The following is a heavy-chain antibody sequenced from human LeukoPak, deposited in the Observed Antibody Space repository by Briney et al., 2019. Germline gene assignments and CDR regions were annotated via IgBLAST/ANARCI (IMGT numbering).Heavy chain of an antibody. CDR1: GLTFSSYA. CDR2: ISGSGGST. J-gene: IGHJ4*02. Sequence: PGGSLRLSCAASGLTFSSYAMSWVRQAPGKGLEWVSAISGSGGSTYYADSVKGRFTISRDNSKNTLYLQMNSLRAEDTAVYYCAKMSRVAVITPVDYWGQGTLVTVSS. V-gene: IGHV3-23*01. D-gene: IGHD3-22*01. CDR3: AKMSRVAVITPVDY.